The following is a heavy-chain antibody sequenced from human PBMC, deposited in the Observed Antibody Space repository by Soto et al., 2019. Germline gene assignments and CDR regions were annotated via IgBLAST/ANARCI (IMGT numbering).Heavy chain of an antibody. V-gene: IGHV3-21*04. CDR1: GFTFSTYT. J-gene: IGHJ4*02. CDR3: AKDGYSITRNKPLDY. Sequence: PGGSLRLSCAASGFTFSTYTVNWVRQAPGKGLEWVSSISSSSRYIYYADSLKGRFTISRDNAKNSLYLQMNSLRAEDTAVYYCAKDGYSITRNKPLDYWGQGTLVTVSS. D-gene: IGHD2-2*01. CDR2: ISSSSRYI.